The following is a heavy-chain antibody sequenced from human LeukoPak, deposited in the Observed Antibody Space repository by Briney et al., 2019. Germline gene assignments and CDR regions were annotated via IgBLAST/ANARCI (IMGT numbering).Heavy chain of an antibody. CDR2: ISSSSSYI. CDR3: ARGSTNYGNWFDP. J-gene: IGHJ5*02. CDR1: GFTFNSYA. V-gene: IGHV3-21*01. D-gene: IGHD3-16*01. Sequence: GGSLRLSCAASGFTFNSYAMSWVRQAPGKGLEWVSSISSSSSYIYYADSLKGRFTISRDNARNSLYLQMNSLRADDTAVYYCARGSTNYGNWFDPWGQGTLVTVSS.